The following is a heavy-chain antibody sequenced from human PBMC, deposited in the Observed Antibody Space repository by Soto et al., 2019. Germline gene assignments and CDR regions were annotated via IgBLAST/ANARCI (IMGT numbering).Heavy chain of an antibody. CDR2: IYYSGST. Sequence: SETLSLTCTVSGGSISSISYYWVWIRQPPGKGLEWIGSIYYSGSTNYNPSLKSRVTISVDTSKNQFSLKLSSVTAADTAVYYCARLFGGGYDFVDYWGQGPLVTVSS. V-gene: IGHV4-39*01. CDR3: ARLFGGGYDFVDY. D-gene: IGHD5-12*01. J-gene: IGHJ4*02. CDR1: GGSISSISYY.